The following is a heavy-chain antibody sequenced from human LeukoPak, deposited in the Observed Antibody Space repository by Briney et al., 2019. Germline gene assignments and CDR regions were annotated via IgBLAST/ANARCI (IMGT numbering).Heavy chain of an antibody. Sequence: GGSLRLSFAASGITFSNSAMRWGRQPPGEGLEWVSAISSSGGTTHYADSVTGRFTISRDNSKNTLSLHMTSLTVDDTAVYYCARLHDPMGHDYWGQGTLVTVSS. V-gene: IGHV3-23*01. J-gene: IGHJ4*02. CDR1: GITFSNSA. CDR2: ISSSGGTT. CDR3: ARLHDPMGHDY. D-gene: IGHD2-21*01.